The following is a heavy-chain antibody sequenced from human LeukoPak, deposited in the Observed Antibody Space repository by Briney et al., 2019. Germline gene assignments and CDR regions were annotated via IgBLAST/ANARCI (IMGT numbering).Heavy chain of an antibody. J-gene: IGHJ3*02. CDR2: ISSSGSTI. CDR3: ARERGYSYTDAFAI. CDR1: GFTFSDYY. D-gene: IGHD5-18*01. Sequence: GGSLRLSCAASGFTFSDYYMSWIRQAPGKGLEWVSYISSSGSTIYYADSVKGRFTISRDNAKNSLYLQMNSLRTEDTAVYYCARERGYSYTDAFAIWGQGTMVTVSS. V-gene: IGHV3-11*01.